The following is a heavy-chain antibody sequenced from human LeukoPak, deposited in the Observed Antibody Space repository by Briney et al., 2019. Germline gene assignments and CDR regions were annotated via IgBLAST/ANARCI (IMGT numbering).Heavy chain of an antibody. Sequence: SVKVSCKASGGTFSSYAISWVRQAPGQGLEWMGGIIPIFGTANYAQKFQGRVTITTDESTSTAYLELSSLRSEDTAVYYCARRPITMVRGVITYYYMDVWGKGTTVTVSS. D-gene: IGHD3-10*01. J-gene: IGHJ6*03. CDR2: IIPIFGTA. CDR3: ARRPITMVRGVITYYYMDV. CDR1: GGTFSSYA. V-gene: IGHV1-69*05.